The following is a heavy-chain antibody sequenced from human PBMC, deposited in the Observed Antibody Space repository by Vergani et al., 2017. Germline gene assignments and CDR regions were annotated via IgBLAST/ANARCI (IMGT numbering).Heavy chain of an antibody. CDR3: ARVTEGSVCSQYFQH. D-gene: IGHD2-8*01. J-gene: IGHJ1*01. V-gene: IGHV4-30-4*08. CDR2: IYYSGST. CDR1: GGSISSGDYY. Sequence: QVQLPESGPGLVKPSQTLSLSCTVSGGSISSGDYYLSWIRQPPGKGLEWIGYIYYSGSTYYNPSLKSRVTISVDTSKNQCSLKLSSVTAADTAVYYCARVTEGSVCSQYFQHWGQGTLVTVSS.